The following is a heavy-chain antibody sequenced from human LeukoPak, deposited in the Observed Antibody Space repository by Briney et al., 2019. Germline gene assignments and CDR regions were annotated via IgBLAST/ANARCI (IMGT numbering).Heavy chain of an antibody. CDR2: IIPILGIA. V-gene: IGHV1-69*04. J-gene: IGHJ4*02. CDR3: TRGPISPSEYFDY. Sequence: ASVKVSCKASGYTFTSYGISWVRQAPGQGLEWMGRIIPILGIANYAQKFQGRVTITADKSTSTAYMELSSLRSEDTAVYYCTRGPISPSEYFDYWGQGTLVTVSS. D-gene: IGHD1-14*01. CDR1: GYTFTSYG.